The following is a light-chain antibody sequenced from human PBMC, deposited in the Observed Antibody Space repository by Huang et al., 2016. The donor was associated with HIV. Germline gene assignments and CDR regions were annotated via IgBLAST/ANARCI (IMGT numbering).Light chain of an antibody. V-gene: IGKV3-15*01. CDR2: GSP. CDR3: QQYNNWPS. Sequence: EIVMTQSPATLSVSPAEGATLSCRASQSISSNLAWYQQKPGQPPRLRIYGSPPRATVIPARFSCSGSGTDFTLTISSLQSEDFALYYCQQYNNWPSFGQGTKLEIK. J-gene: IGKJ2*01. CDR1: QSISSN.